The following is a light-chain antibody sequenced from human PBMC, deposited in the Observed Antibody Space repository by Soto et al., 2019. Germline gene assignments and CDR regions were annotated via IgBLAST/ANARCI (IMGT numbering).Light chain of an antibody. CDR2: AAS. Sequence: DIQMTQSPSSLSASVGDRVTITCRASQSISSYLNWYQQKPGKAPKLLLYAASSLQSGVPPRFSGSSSGTDFTLPICGLQPEDLATYYCQQSYSTPWTFGQGTKVEIK. J-gene: IGKJ1*01. V-gene: IGKV1-39*01. CDR3: QQSYSTPWT. CDR1: QSISSY.